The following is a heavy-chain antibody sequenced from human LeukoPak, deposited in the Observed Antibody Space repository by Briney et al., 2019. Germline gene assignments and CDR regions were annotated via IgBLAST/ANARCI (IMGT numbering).Heavy chain of an antibody. Sequence: GGSLRLSCAASGFTVTNYAMYWVRQAPGKGLEWVSAISGRDDSTYYADSVKGRFTISRDTSKNTLFLEMNSLRAEDTAVYYCAKWGDYDILTGYYDPDYWGQGTLVTVSS. CDR3: AKWGDYDILTGYYDPDY. D-gene: IGHD3-9*01. J-gene: IGHJ4*02. CDR1: GFTVTNYA. V-gene: IGHV3-23*01. CDR2: ISGRDDST.